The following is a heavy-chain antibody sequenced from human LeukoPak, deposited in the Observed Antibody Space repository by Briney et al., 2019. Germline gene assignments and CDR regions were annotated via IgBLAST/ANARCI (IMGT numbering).Heavy chain of an antibody. J-gene: IGHJ6*02. CDR3: ARDRDSSSWFAIFYYYGMDV. Sequence: GGSLRLSCAASGFSFSSYEMNWVRQAPEKGLEWIAYISSSGGYMYADSVKGRFTISRDNAKNSLYLQMNSLRAEDTAVYYCARDRDSSSWFAIFYYYGMDVWGQGTTVTVSS. D-gene: IGHD6-13*01. CDR2: ISSSGGYM. CDR1: GFSFSSYE. V-gene: IGHV3-48*03.